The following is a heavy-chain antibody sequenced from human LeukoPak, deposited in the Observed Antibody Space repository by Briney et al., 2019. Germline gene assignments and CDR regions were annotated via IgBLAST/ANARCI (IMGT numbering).Heavy chain of an antibody. Sequence: PGGSLRLSCAASGFTFSSYSMNWVRQAPGKGLEWVSYTSSSSSTIYYADSVKGRYTISRDNAKNSLYLQMSSLRAEDTAVYYCAKDQQVVGATSSFDYWGQGTQVTVSS. D-gene: IGHD1-26*01. V-gene: IGHV3-48*01. CDR1: GFTFSSYS. CDR2: TSSSSSTI. J-gene: IGHJ4*02. CDR3: AKDQQVVGATSSFDY.